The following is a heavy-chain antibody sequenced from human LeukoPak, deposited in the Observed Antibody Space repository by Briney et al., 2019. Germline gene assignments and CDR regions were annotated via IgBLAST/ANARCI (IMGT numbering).Heavy chain of an antibody. D-gene: IGHD6-13*01. CDR2: MNPNSGNT. Sequence: ASVKVSCKASGGTFSSYAISWVRQAPGQGLEWMGWMNPNSGNTGYAQKFQGRVTMTRNTSISTAYMELSSLRSEDTAVYYCARGFSKGIAAALQMNYWGQGTLVTVSS. V-gene: IGHV1-8*02. CDR3: ARGFSKGIAAALQMNY. J-gene: IGHJ4*02. CDR1: GGTFSSYA.